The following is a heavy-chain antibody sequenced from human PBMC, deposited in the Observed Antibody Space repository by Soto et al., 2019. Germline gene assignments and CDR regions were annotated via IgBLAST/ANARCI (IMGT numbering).Heavy chain of an antibody. CDR2: ISGSGGST. J-gene: IGHJ3*02. Sequence: GGSLRLSCAASGFTFSSYAMSWVRQAPGKGLEWVSAISGSGGSTYYADSVKGRFTISRDNSKNTLYLQMNSLRAEDTAVYYCAKDPVDIVAKTRGNAFDIWGHGTMVTVSS. V-gene: IGHV3-23*01. CDR3: AKDPVDIVAKTRGNAFDI. D-gene: IGHD5-12*01. CDR1: GFTFSSYA.